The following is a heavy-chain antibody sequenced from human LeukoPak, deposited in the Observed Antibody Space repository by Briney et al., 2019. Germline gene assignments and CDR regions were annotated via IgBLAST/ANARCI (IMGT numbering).Heavy chain of an antibody. CDR2: IYQSGST. CDR1: GGSISGGGYS. J-gene: IGHJ4*02. CDR3: ARVKQTPEIYDFWSGYYSFDY. Sequence: SQTLSLTCAVSGGSISGGGYSWSWIRQPPAKGLEWIGYIYQSGSTNYNPSLKSRVTISIDRSKNQFSLNLKSMTAADTAVYYCARVKQTPEIYDFWSGYYSFDYWGQGTLVTVSS. V-gene: IGHV4-30-2*01. D-gene: IGHD3-3*01.